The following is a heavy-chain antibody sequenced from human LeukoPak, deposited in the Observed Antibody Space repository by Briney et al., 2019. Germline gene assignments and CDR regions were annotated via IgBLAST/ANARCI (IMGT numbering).Heavy chain of an antibody. CDR3: ATRGYSSGWYSPPGFDS. CDR2: INHSGST. CDR1: GGSFSGYY. J-gene: IGHJ5*01. Sequence: PSETLSLTCAVYGGSFSGYYWSWIRQPPGKGLEWIGEINHSGSTNYNPSLKSRVTISVDTSKNQFSLKLSSVTAADTAVYYCATRGYSSGWYSPPGFDSWGQGTLVTVSS. D-gene: IGHD6-19*01. V-gene: IGHV4-34*01.